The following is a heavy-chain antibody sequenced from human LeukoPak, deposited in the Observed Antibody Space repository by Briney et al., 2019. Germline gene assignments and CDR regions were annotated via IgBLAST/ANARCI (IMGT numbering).Heavy chain of an antibody. J-gene: IGHJ4*02. CDR3: ARVERSSSSCYADY. V-gene: IGHV3-11*05. Sequence: PGGSLRLSCAASGLTFSNYAMSWIRQAPGKGLECVSYISGRSSHTNYADSVKGRFTISRDNAKNSLYLQMNSLRAEDTAVYYCARVERSSSSCYADYWGQGTLVTVSS. D-gene: IGHD2-2*01. CDR2: ISGRSSHT. CDR1: GLTFSNYA.